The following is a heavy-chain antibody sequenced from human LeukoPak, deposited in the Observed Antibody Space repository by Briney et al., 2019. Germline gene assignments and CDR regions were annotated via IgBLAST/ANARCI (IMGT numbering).Heavy chain of an antibody. Sequence: GGSLRLSCAASGFTFNSYWMHWVRQAPGKGRVWVSRINTYGSSTNYADSVKCRYTINRDNAKNTLYLQMNSLRAEYTAVYYCARVGRYSSSPIWGQGTLVTVSS. D-gene: IGHD6-6*01. CDR2: INTYGSST. CDR1: GFTFNSYW. J-gene: IGHJ4*02. V-gene: IGHV3-74*01. CDR3: ARVGRYSSSPI.